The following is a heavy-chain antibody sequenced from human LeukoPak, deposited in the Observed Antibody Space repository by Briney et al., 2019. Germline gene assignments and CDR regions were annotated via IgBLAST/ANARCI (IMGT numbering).Heavy chain of an antibody. CDR3: ARPSSGYPGGDAFDI. CDR2: IYPGDSDT. Sequence: LGESLKISCKGSGYSFTSYWIGWVRQMPGKGLECMGIIYPGDSDTRYNPSFQGLVTISADKSISTAYLQWSSLKASDTAMYYCARPSSGYPGGDAFDIWGQGTMVTVSS. CDR1: GYSFTSYW. J-gene: IGHJ3*02. V-gene: IGHV5-51*01. D-gene: IGHD6-19*01.